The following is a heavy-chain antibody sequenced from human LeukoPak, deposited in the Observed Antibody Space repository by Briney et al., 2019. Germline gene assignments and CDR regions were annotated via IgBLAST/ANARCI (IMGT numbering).Heavy chain of an antibody. Sequence: ASVKVSCKVSGYTLTELSMHRVRQAPGKGLEWMGGFDPEDGETIYAQKFQGRVTMTEDTSTDTAYMELSSLRSEDAAVHYCATDSKGGVATDFDYWGQGTLVTVSS. CDR3: ATDSKGGVATDFDY. D-gene: IGHD5-12*01. CDR1: GYTLTELS. V-gene: IGHV1-24*01. J-gene: IGHJ4*02. CDR2: FDPEDGET.